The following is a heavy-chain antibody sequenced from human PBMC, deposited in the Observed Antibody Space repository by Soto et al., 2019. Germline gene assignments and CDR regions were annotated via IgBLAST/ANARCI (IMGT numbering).Heavy chain of an antibody. CDR2: VSGGGGST. CDR1: GFMFSAYA. CDR3: AKTESFNGYYNAFDS. J-gene: IGHJ4*02. V-gene: IGHV3-23*01. Sequence: PGGSLRLSCAASGFMFSAYAMLWVRQAPGKGLEWVSTVSGGGGSTYYADSVKGRFTISRDNSGNTVYLQMNSLNAGDTALYYCAKTESFNGYYNAFDSWGQGTRVTVSS. D-gene: IGHD3-9*01.